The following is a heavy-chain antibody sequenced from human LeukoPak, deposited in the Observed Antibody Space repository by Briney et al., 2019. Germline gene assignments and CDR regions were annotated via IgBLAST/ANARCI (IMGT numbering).Heavy chain of an antibody. CDR3: AREAYCGGDCYDAFDI. CDR1: GFTFSSFS. D-gene: IGHD2-21*02. J-gene: IGHJ3*02. V-gene: IGHV3-21*01. CDR2: ISSSSSYI. Sequence: GGSLRLSCAASGFTFSSFSMNWVRQAPGKGLEWVSSISSSSSYIYYADSVKGRFTISRDNAKNSLYLQMNSLRAEDTAVYYCAREAYCGGDCYDAFDIWGQGTMVTVSS.